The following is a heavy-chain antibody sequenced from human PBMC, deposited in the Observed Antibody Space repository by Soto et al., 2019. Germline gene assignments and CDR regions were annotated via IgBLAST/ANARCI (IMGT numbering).Heavy chain of an antibody. CDR2: IYYSGST. D-gene: IGHD3-22*01. Sequence: SETLSLTCTVSGGSISSYYWSWIRQPPGKGLEWIGYIYYSGSTNYNPSLKSRVTITVDTPKNHFSLALSPVTAADTAVYYCARLYDSSGYYSNWFDPWGQGTLVTVSS. CDR3: ARLYDSSGYYSNWFDP. CDR1: GGSISSYY. V-gene: IGHV4-59*08. J-gene: IGHJ5*02.